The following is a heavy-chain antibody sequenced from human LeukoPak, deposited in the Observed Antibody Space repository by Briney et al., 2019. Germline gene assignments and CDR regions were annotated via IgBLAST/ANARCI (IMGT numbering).Heavy chain of an antibody. CDR2: IYSGGST. D-gene: IGHD3-22*01. CDR3: ARDSGSYYYDSSGRGAFDI. V-gene: IGHV3-53*01. CDR1: GFTVSSNY. Sequence: GGSLRLSCAASGFTVSSNYMSWVRQAPGKGLEWVSVIYSGGSTYYADSVKGRFTISRDNSKNTLYLQMNSLRAEDTAVYYCARDSGSYYYDSSGRGAFDIWGQGTMVTVSS. J-gene: IGHJ3*02.